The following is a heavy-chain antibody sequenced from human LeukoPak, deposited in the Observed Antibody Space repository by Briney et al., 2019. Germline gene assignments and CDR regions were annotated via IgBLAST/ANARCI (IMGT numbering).Heavy chain of an antibody. CDR2: INWSGDST. CDR3: ARDYGGNSGLYHYYYYLDV. CDR1: GFTFDDYG. Sequence: GGSLRLSCEASGFTFDDYGMSWVRQAPGKWLEWVSGINWSGDSTGYADSVKGRFTISRDNAKNSLYLQMNSLRAEDTALYYCARDYGGNSGLYHYYYYLDVWGKGTTVTASS. V-gene: IGHV3-20*04. J-gene: IGHJ6*03. D-gene: IGHD4-23*01.